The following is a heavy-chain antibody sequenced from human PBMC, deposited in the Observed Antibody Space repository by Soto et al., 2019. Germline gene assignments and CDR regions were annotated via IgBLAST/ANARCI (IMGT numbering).Heavy chain of an antibody. CDR2: TYSAGTT. V-gene: IGHV3-66*01. D-gene: IGHD3-10*01. Sequence: EVKLVESGGGLVQPGGSLRLSCAASGFMVSKNYMSWVRQAPGKGLEWVSVTYSAGTTNYADSVKGRFTISRDNSKNTLDLQMNGLRADDTAMYYCARWVTVYGGLDYWGQGTLVTVSS. CDR1: GFMVSKNY. CDR3: ARWVTVYGGLDY. J-gene: IGHJ4*02.